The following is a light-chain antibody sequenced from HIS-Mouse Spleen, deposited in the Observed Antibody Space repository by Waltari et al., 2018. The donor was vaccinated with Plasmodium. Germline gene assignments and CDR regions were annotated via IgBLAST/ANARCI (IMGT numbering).Light chain of an antibody. CDR2: EDS. CDR1: ALPKTY. Sequence: SYELTQPPSVSVSPGQTARSTCPGDALPKTYAYWYQQKSGQAPVLVIYEDSKRPSGIPERFSGSSSGTMATLTISGAQVEDEADYYCYSTDSSGNHRVFGGGTKLTVL. V-gene: IGLV3-10*01. J-gene: IGLJ3*02. CDR3: YSTDSSGNHRV.